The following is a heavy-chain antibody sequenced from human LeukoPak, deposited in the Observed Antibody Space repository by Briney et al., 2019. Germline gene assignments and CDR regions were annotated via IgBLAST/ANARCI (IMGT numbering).Heavy chain of an antibody. Sequence: GASVKVSCKASGGTFSSYAISWVRQAPGQGLEWMGGIIPIFGTANYAQKFQGRVTITTHESTSTAYMELSSLRSEDAAVYYCARGTEYSSSSGRYYYYYYMDVWGKGTTVTVSS. D-gene: IGHD6-6*01. V-gene: IGHV1-69*05. J-gene: IGHJ6*03. CDR1: GGTFSSYA. CDR2: IIPIFGTA. CDR3: ARGTEYSSSSGRYYYYYYMDV.